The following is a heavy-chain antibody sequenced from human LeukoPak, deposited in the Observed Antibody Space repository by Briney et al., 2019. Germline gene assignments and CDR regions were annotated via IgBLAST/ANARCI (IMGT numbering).Heavy chain of an antibody. J-gene: IGHJ4*02. Sequence: GASVKVSCKASGYTFTVYYIHWVRQAPGQGPEWMGWINPNSGNTGYAQKFQGRVTMTRNTSIRTAYMELSSLRSEDTAVYYCARVVGATSEFDYWGQGTLVTVSS. V-gene: IGHV1-8*02. CDR1: GYTFTVYY. CDR3: ARVVGATSEFDY. D-gene: IGHD1-26*01. CDR2: INPNSGNT.